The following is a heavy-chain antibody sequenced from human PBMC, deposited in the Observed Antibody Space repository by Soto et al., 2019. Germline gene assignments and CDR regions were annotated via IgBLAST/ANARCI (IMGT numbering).Heavy chain of an antibody. CDR2: IYYSGST. CDR3: ASCQHYYDSSGYYWFDP. V-gene: IGHV4-39*07. CDR1: GGSISSSSYY. Sequence: SETLSLTCTVSGGSISSSSYYWGWIRQPPGKGLEWIGSIYYSGSTYYNPSLKSRVTISVDTSKNQFSLKLSSVTAADTAVYYCASCQHYYDSSGYYWFDPWGQGTLVTVSS. D-gene: IGHD3-22*01. J-gene: IGHJ5*02.